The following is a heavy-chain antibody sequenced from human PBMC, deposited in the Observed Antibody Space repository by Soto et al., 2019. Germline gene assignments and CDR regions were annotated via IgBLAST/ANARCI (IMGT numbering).Heavy chain of an antibody. CDR2: INAGNGNT. Sequence: ASVKVSCKASGYTFTSYAMHWVRQAPGQRLEWMGWINAGNGNTKYSKNFQGRVTITRDKSASTAYMELSSLSSEDTAVFFFARERTPRCSGGSCYSGFDYWGQGTLVTSPQ. J-gene: IGHJ4*02. CDR3: ARERTPRCSGGSCYSGFDY. V-gene: IGHV1-3*01. D-gene: IGHD2-15*01. CDR1: GYTFTSYA.